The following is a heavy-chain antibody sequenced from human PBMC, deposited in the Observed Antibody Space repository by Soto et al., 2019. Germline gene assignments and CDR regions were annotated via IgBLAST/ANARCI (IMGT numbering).Heavy chain of an antibody. CDR2: IWYDGSNK. Sequence: QVQLVESGGGVVQPGRSLRLSCAASGFTFSSYGMHWFRQVPGKGLEWVAVIWYDGSNKYYADSVKGRFTISRDNSKNTLYLQMNSLRAEDTAVYYCARAGNSSGHFDYWGQGTLVTVSS. J-gene: IGHJ4*02. CDR1: GFTFSSYG. D-gene: IGHD6-19*01. V-gene: IGHV3-33*01. CDR3: ARAGNSSGHFDY.